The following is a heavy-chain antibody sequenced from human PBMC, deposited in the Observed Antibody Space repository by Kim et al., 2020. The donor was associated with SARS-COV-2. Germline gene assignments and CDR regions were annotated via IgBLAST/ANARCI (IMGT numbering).Heavy chain of an antibody. CDR3: ARGPLRRYEYVWGSPDFDY. V-gene: IGHV4-34*01. J-gene: IGHJ4*02. Sequence: SRVTISVDTSKNQFSLKLSSVTAADTAVYYCARGPLRRYEYVWGSPDFDYWGQGTLVTVSS. D-gene: IGHD3-16*01.